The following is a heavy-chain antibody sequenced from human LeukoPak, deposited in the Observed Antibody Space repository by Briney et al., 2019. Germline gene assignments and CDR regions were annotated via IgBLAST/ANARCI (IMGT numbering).Heavy chain of an antibody. D-gene: IGHD4-11*01. Sequence: ASVKVSCKASVYTFTRYYIHWVRLAPGQGLEWMGWINPNGGGTNYAQKFQGRVTMTRDTSISTAYLDLSGLRSDDTAVYYCARSHDYTNYVGPWGQGTLVTVSS. J-gene: IGHJ5*02. CDR2: INPNGGGT. CDR3: ARSHDYTNYVGP. CDR1: VYTFTRYY. V-gene: IGHV1-2*02.